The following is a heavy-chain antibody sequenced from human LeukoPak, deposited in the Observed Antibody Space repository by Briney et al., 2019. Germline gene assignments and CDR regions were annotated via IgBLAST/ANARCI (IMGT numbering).Heavy chain of an antibody. CDR2: INPNSGGT. V-gene: IGHV1-2*02. Sequence: ASVKVSCKASGYTFTDYYIHWVRQAPGQGLEWMGWINPNSGGTNYAQNFQGRVTMTRDTSISTAYMELSRLRSDDTAVYYCARGQQWLEAFEHWGQGTLVTVSS. CDR1: GYTFTDYY. D-gene: IGHD6-19*01. CDR3: ARGQQWLEAFEH. J-gene: IGHJ4*02.